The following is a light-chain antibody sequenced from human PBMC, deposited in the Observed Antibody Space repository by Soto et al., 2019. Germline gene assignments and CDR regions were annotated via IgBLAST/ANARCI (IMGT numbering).Light chain of an antibody. V-gene: IGLV1-44*01. CDR1: YSNIGSNT. CDR3: AAWDDTLNGLVV. J-gene: IGLJ2*01. Sequence: QSVLTQPPSASGTPGQRVTISCSGSYSNIGSNTVDWYQQLPGTAPKLLIYSNNHRPSGVPDRFSGSKSGTSASLAISGLQSDDEADYYCAAWDDTLNGLVVFGGGTKLTVL. CDR2: SNN.